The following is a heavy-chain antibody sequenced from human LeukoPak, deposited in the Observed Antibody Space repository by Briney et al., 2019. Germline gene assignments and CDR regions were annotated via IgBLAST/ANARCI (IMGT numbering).Heavy chain of an antibody. CDR3: ATLRIAAAGRYAFDI. D-gene: IGHD6-13*01. CDR1: GYTFTSYD. CDR2: MNPNSGNT. J-gene: IGHJ3*02. Sequence: ASVKVSCKASGYTFTSYDINWVRQATGQGLEWMGWMNPNSGNTGYAQKFQGRVTITRNTSISTAYMELSSLRSEDTAVYYCATLRIAAAGRYAFDIWGQGTMVTVSS. V-gene: IGHV1-8*03.